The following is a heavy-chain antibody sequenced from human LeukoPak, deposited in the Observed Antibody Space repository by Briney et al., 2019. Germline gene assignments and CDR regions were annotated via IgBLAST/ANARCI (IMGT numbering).Heavy chain of an antibody. CDR3: ARTYYYYYGMYV. J-gene: IGHJ6*04. V-gene: IGHV3-33*01. CDR1: GFTFSSYG. Sequence: GGSLRLSCAASGFTFSSYGMHWVRQAPGKGLEWVAVIWYDGSNKYYADSVKGRFTISRDNSKNTLYLQMNSLRAEDTAVYYCARTYYYYYGMYVWGKGTTVTVSS. CDR2: IWYDGSNK.